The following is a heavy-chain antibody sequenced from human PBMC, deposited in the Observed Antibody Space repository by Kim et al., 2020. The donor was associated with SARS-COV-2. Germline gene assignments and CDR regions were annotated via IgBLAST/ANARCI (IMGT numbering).Heavy chain of an antibody. J-gene: IGHJ4*02. CDR2: TRNKANSYTT. D-gene: IGHD3-9*01. V-gene: IGHV3-72*01. CDR1: GFTFSDYH. Sequence: GGSLRLSCAASGFTFSDYHMAWVRQAPGKGPEWVGRTRNKANSYTTEYAASVRGRCTISRDDSKSSMYLQMNNLKTEDTAVYYCVRSHDTRHFDSWGQGTLVTVSS. CDR3: VRSHDTRHFDS.